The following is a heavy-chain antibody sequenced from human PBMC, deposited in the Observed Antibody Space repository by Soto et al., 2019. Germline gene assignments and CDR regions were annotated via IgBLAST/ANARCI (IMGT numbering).Heavy chain of an antibody. V-gene: IGHV1-18*01. D-gene: IGHD3-3*01. Sequence: ASVKVSCKASGYTFTSYGISWVRQAPGQGLEWVGWISAYNGNTNYAQKLQGRVTMTTDTSTSTAYMELRSLRSDDTAVYYCAIGITIFGVVTRALDYRGQGTLVTVSS. J-gene: IGHJ4*02. CDR3: AIGITIFGVVTRALDY. CDR2: ISAYNGNT. CDR1: GYTFTSYG.